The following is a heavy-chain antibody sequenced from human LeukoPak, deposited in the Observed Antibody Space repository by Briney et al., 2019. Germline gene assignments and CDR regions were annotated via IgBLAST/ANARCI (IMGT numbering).Heavy chain of an antibody. CDR3: AREFSSSWGPFDY. V-gene: IGHV1-8*01. Sequence: ASVKVSCKASGYTFTSYDINWVRQAAGQGLEWMGWMNPNSGNTGYAQKFQGRVTMTRNTSISTAYMELSSLRSEDTAVYYCAREFSSSWGPFDYWGQGTLVTVSS. CDR1: GYTFTSYD. J-gene: IGHJ4*02. D-gene: IGHD6-6*01. CDR2: MNPNSGNT.